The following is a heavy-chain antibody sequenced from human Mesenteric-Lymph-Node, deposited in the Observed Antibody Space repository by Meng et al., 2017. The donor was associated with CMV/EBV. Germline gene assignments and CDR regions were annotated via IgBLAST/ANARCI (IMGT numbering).Heavy chain of an antibody. CDR3: ASLWTPIVVVPAAIHSGWYRDAFDI. Sequence: ASVKVSCKASGYTFTGYYMHWVRQAPGQGLEWMGWINPNSGGTNYAQKFQGRVTMTRDTSISTAYMELSRLRSDDTAVYYCASLWTPIVVVPAAIHSGWYRDAFDIWGQGTMVTVSS. J-gene: IGHJ3*02. D-gene: IGHD2-2*02. CDR1: GYTFTGYY. V-gene: IGHV1-2*02. CDR2: INPNSGGT.